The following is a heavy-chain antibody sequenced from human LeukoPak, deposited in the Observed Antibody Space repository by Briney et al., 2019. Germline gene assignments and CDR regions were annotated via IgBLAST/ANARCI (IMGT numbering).Heavy chain of an antibody. J-gene: IGHJ6*03. Sequence: GGSLRLSCAASGFTFSSYWMHWVRQAPGKGLVWVSRINSDGSSTSYADSVKGRFTISRDNAKNTLYLQMNSLRAEDTAVYYCARDGYGDYRAGYYMDVWGKGTTVTVSS. V-gene: IGHV3-74*01. CDR3: ARDGYGDYRAGYYMDV. CDR1: GFTFSSYW. D-gene: IGHD4-17*01. CDR2: INSDGSST.